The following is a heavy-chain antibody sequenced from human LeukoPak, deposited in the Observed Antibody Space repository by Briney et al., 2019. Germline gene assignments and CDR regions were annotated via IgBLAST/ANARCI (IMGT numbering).Heavy chain of an antibody. V-gene: IGHV1-69*01. Sequence: SVNVSCKVSGGTLSGFAISWARQAPGQGVDWMGGIIPMYTTANYAQKFQGRVTITADESTNTAYMELSSLRSEDTAVYYCASRWILGYCSSNTCRRNHYNGMDVWGKGTTVTVSP. CDR3: ASRWILGYCSSNTCRRNHYNGMDV. CDR2: IIPMYTTA. CDR1: GGTLSGFA. J-gene: IGHJ6*04. D-gene: IGHD2-2*01.